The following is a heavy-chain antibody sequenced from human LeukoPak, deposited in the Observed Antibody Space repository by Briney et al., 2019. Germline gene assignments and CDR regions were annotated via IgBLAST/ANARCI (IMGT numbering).Heavy chain of an antibody. CDR3: ARSMPEDYDFCSGYYRLHFRDPQDYYYMDV. CDR1: GGSISSSSYY. Sequence: KPSETLSLTCTVSGGSISSSSYYWGWIRQPPGKGLEWIGSIYYSGSTYYNPSLKSRVTISVDTSKNQFSLKLSSVTAADTAVYYCARSMPEDYDFCSGYYRLHFRDPQDYYYMDVWGKGTTVTVSS. V-gene: IGHV4-39*01. D-gene: IGHD3-3*01. J-gene: IGHJ6*03. CDR2: IYYSGST.